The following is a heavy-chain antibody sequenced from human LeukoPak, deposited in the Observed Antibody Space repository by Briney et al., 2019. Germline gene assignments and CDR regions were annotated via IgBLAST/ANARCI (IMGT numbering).Heavy chain of an antibody. D-gene: IGHD1-26*01. CDR1: GGSFSGYY. CDR2: INHSGST. V-gene: IGHV4-34*01. Sequence: SETLSLTCAVYGGSFSGYYWSWTRQPPGKGLEWIGEINHSGSTNYNPSLKSRVTISVDTSKNQFSLKLSSVTAADTAVYYCARFQSWYSGSRDTFDYWGQGTLVTVSS. CDR3: ARFQSWYSGSRDTFDY. J-gene: IGHJ4*02.